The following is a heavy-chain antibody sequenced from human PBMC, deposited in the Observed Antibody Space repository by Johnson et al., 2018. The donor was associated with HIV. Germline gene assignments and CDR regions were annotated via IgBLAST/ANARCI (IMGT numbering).Heavy chain of an antibody. J-gene: IGHJ3*02. D-gene: IGHD2-2*01. CDR2: ISSSGSTI. CDR1: GFTFSDYY. CDR3: ARRRYSSTWRDASDI. Sequence: QMLLVESGGGLVKPGGSLRLSCAASGFTFSDYYMSWIRQAPGKGLEWVSYISSSGSTIYYAESVKGRFTISRDNSKNTLFLQMNSLRAEDTAVYYCARRRYSSTWRDASDIWGQGTMVTVSS. V-gene: IGHV3-11*01.